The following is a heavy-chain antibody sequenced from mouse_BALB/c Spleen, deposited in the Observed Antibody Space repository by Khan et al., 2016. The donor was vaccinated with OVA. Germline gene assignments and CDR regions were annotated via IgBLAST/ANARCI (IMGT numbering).Heavy chain of an antibody. CDR1: GFTFSSYT. V-gene: IGHV5-12-2*01. CDR3: ARPCATEYDYVMDY. J-gene: IGHJ4*01. D-gene: IGHD1-1*01. Sequence: EVELVESGGDLVQPGGSLKLSCAASGFTFSSYTMSWVRQSPEKRLEWVAFISKGGYSTYYPDTVKGRFTISRDTANNTLYLQMSSLKSEDTAMYTSARPCATEYDYVMDYWGQGTSVTVSS. CDR2: ISKGGYST.